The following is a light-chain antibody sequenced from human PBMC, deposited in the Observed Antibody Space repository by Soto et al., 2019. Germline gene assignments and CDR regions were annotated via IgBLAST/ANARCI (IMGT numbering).Light chain of an antibody. J-gene: IGLJ1*01. Sequence: QSALPQPRSVYGSPGQSVTISCTGTSNDVGRFDYVSWYQQHPGKAPKVIIYDVNERPSGVPNRFSGSKSGNKASLTISGLQADHEADYYCCSYAGSSTPSVSGTGPKVTVL. CDR3: CSYAGSSTPSV. CDR2: DVN. V-gene: IGLV2-11*01. CDR1: SNDVGRFDY.